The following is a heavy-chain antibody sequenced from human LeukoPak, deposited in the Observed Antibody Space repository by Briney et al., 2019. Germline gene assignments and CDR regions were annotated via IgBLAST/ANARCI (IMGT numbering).Heavy chain of an antibody. CDR1: GFSISSDYY. D-gene: IGHD3-10*01. CDR3: ARLVIP. CDR2: VSHSGIT. V-gene: IGHV4-38-2*02. Sequence: SETLSLTCTVSGFSISSDYYWGWIRPPPGKGLEWLGSVSHSGITYYNSSLNSRVTISVDTSKNHFSLTVNSVTAADTAVYYCARLVIPWGQGILVTVSS. J-gene: IGHJ5*02.